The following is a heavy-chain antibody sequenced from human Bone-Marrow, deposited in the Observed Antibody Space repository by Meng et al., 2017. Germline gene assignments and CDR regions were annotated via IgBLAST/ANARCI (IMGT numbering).Heavy chain of an antibody. V-gene: IGHV4-39*07. CDR1: GGSISSSSYY. J-gene: IGHJ5*02. CDR2: IYYSGST. D-gene: IGHD6-19*01. Sequence: SETLSLTCTVSGGSISSSSYYWGWIRQPPGKGLEWIGSIYYSGSTYYNPSLKSRVTISVDTSKNQFSLKLSSVTAADTAVYYCARDLAVAGGGYHWFDPWGQGTLVTVSS. CDR3: ARDLAVAGGGYHWFDP.